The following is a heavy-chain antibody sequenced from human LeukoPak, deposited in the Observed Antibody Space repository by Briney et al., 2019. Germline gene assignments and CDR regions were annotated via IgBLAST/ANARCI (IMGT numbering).Heavy chain of an antibody. CDR2: FDPEDGGT. V-gene: IGHV1-24*01. Sequence: GASVKVSCKVSGYTLTELSMHWVRHAPGKGLEWKGGFDPEDGGTIYAQKFEGRVTMTEDTSTSTANMELSSLISEYTAVYSCARGARIAARQYYYYYYMDVWGKGTTVTVSS. J-gene: IGHJ6*03. CDR1: GYTLTELS. D-gene: IGHD6-6*01. CDR3: ARGARIAARQYYYYYYMDV.